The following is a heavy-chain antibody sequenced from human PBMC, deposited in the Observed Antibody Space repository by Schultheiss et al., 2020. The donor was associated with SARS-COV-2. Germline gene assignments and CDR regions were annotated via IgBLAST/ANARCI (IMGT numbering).Heavy chain of an antibody. CDR2: IRSKTDGGTT. D-gene: IGHD2-2*01. Sequence: GGSLRLSCAASGFTFSSYAMHWVRQASGKGLEWVGRIRSKTDGGTTDYAAPVKGRFTISRDNAKNSLYLQMNSLRDEDTAVYYCARDREECSSTSCYFWFDPWGQGTLVTVSS. CDR3: ARDREECSSTSCYFWFDP. V-gene: IGHV3-15*01. J-gene: IGHJ5*02. CDR1: GFTFSSYA.